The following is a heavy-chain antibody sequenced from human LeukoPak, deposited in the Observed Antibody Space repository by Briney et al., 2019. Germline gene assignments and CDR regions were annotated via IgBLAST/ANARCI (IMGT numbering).Heavy chain of an antibody. J-gene: IGHJ3*02. CDR1: GFTFSDYY. D-gene: IGHD3-16*02. V-gene: IGHV3-11*04. Sequence: PGGSLRLSCAASGFTFSDYYMSWLRQAPGKGLEWLSSISTSVSAIYYADSVRGRFTISRDDAKNSLYLQMNSLRAEDTAVYYCARVPAGVIGMKDAFDIWGQGTMVTVSS. CDR2: ISTSVSAI. CDR3: ARVPAGVIGMKDAFDI.